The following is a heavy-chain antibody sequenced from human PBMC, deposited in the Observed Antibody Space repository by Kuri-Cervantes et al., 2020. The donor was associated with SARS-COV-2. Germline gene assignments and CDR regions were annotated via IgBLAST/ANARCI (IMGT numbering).Heavy chain of an antibody. J-gene: IGHJ4*02. D-gene: IGHD6-13*01. CDR3: AHRRSLSSTWELYFAY. CDR2: IYWEDDK. CDR1: GFTPSTNGVG. Sequence: SGPTLVKPTQTLSLTCTFPGFTPSTNGVGVGWIRQPPGKALEWPALIYWEDDKRYSPSLKGRLTLTKDTPKNQVVLTMTNMNPVDTATYYCAHRRSLSSTWELYFAYWGQGTLVTVSS. V-gene: IGHV2-5*02.